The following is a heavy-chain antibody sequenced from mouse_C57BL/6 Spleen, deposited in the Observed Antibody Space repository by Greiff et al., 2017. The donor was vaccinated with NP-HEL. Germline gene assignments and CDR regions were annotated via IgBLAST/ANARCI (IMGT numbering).Heavy chain of an antibody. CDR1: GFTFSSYA. CDR2: ISDGGSYT. CDR3: ARDYDKDAMDY. V-gene: IGHV5-4*01. D-gene: IGHD2-12*01. J-gene: IGHJ4*01. Sequence: EVMLVESGGGLVKPGGSLKLSCAASGFTFSSYAMSWVRQTPEKRLEWVATISDGGSYTYYPDNVQGRFTISRDNAKNNLYLQMSHLKSEDTAMYYCARDYDKDAMDYWGQGTSVTVSS.